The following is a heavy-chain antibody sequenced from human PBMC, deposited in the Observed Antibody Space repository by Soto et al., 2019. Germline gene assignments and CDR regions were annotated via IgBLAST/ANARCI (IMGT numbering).Heavy chain of an antibody. CDR1: GFTFSSYG. Sequence: PGGSLRLSCAASGFTFSSYGMHWVRQAPGKGLEWVAVISYDGSNKYYADSVKGRFTISRDNSKNTLYLQMNSLRAEDTAVYYCAKESILEWLPTTAGGMDVWGQGTTVTVSS. CDR2: ISYDGSNK. CDR3: AKESILEWLPTTAGGMDV. D-gene: IGHD3-3*01. V-gene: IGHV3-30*18. J-gene: IGHJ6*02.